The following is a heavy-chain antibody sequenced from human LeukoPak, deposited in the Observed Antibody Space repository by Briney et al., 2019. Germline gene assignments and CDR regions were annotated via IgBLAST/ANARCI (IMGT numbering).Heavy chain of an antibody. CDR3: ATGRYDFWSGYAFDD. Sequence: PSQTLSLTCTVSGGSISSGDYYWSWIRQPPGKGLEWIGYIYYSGSTYYNPSLKSRVTISVDTSKNQFSLKLSSVTAADTAVYYCATGRYDFWSGYAFDDWGQGTLVTVSS. D-gene: IGHD3-3*01. J-gene: IGHJ4*02. CDR1: GGSISSGDYY. CDR2: IYYSGST. V-gene: IGHV4-30-4*08.